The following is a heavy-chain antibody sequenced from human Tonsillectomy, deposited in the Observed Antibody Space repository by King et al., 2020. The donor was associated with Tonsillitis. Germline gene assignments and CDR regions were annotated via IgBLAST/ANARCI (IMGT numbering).Heavy chain of an antibody. D-gene: IGHD1-26*01. Sequence: VQLVESGGAWVQPGGSLRLSCAASGFAFSSYAMSWVRRAPGKGPGWVSAITYSGSKTSYADSVAGRLPISRANSKTTLYPQMNSLGAEDTAKYHWARGSWGVGPYYGMDVWGRGTTVTVSS. J-gene: IGHJ6*02. CDR1: GFAFSSYA. V-gene: IGHV3-23*04. CDR3: ARGSWGVGPYYGMDV. CDR2: ITYSGSKT.